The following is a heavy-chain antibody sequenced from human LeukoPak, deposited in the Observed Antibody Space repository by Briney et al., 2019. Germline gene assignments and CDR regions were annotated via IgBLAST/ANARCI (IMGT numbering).Heavy chain of an antibody. V-gene: IGHV4-34*01. CDR2: INHSGST. CDR1: GGSFSGYY. CDR3: ARGWAFDI. J-gene: IGHJ3*02. Sequence: SSETLSLTCAVYGGSFSGYYWSWIRQPPGKGLEWIGEINHSGSTNYNPSLKSRVTISVDTSKNQFSLKLSSVTAADTAVYYCARGWAFDIWAQGTMVTVSS.